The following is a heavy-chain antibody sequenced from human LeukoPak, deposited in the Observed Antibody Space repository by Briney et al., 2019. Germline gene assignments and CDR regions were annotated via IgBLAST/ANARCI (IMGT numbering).Heavy chain of an antibody. V-gene: IGHV1-69*04. D-gene: IGHD5-24*01. CDR1: GGTFSSYA. J-gene: IGHJ4*02. CDR3: ARDRDPRWLQSFILYDY. Sequence: AASVKVSCKASGGTFSSYAISWVRQAPGQGLEWMGRIIPILGIANYAQKFQGRVTITADKSTSTAYMELSSLRSEDTAVYYCARDRDPRWLQSFILYDYWGQGTLVTVSS. CDR2: IIPILGIA.